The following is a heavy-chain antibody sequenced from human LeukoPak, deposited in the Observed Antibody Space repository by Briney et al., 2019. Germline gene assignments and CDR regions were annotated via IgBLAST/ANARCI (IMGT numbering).Heavy chain of an antibody. CDR1: GFTFSNYA. V-gene: IGHV3-23*01. CDR2: ISDSGGST. D-gene: IGHD2-2*02. CDR3: AKNLYYFDY. Sequence: GRSLRLSCAASGFTFSNYAMSWVRQAPGKGLEWVSAISDSGGSTFYADSVKGRFTISRDNPQNTLYLQMNSLRAEDTAVYYCAKNLYYFDYWGQGTLVTVSS. J-gene: IGHJ4*02.